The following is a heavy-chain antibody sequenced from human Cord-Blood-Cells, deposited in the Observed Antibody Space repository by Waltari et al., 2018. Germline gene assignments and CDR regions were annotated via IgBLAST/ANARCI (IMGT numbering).Heavy chain of an antibody. CDR3: AKDRVCSGGSCYWYFDL. J-gene: IGHJ2*01. V-gene: IGHV3-30*02. Sequence: QVQLVESGGGVVQPGGSLRLSCAASGFTFSSYGMHWVRQAPGKGLEWVAFIRYEVSNKYYADSVKGRFTISRDNSKNTVYLQMNSLRAEDTAVYYCAKDRVCSGGSCYWYFDLWGRGTLVTVSS. D-gene: IGHD2-15*01. CDR2: IRYEVSNK. CDR1: GFTFSSYG.